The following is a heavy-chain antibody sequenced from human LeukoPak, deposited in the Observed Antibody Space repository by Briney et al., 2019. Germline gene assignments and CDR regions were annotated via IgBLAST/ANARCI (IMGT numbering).Heavy chain of an antibody. D-gene: IGHD3-16*02. Sequence: ASVKVSCKASGYTFTSYAISSVRQAPGQGPEWMGWINMYNGNTNYARKLQGRVTMTTDTSTSTAYMELRSLRSDDTAVYYCARVVGNYVWGSYRPEGCFDSWGQGTLVTVSS. CDR2: INMYNGNT. CDR3: ARVVGNYVWGSYRPEGCFDS. CDR1: GYTFTSYA. V-gene: IGHV1-18*01. J-gene: IGHJ4*02.